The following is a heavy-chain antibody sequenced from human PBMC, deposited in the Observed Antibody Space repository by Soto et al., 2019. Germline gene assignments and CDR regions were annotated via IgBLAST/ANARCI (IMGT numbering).Heavy chain of an antibody. J-gene: IGHJ4*02. CDR3: ARDRPIVGATTFDY. Sequence: GGSLRLSCAASGFTFSSYSMNWVRQAPGKGLEWVSSISSSSSYIYYADSVKGRFTISRDNAKNSLYLQMNSLRAEDTAVYYCARDRPIVGATTFDYWGQGTLVTVSS. CDR1: GFTFSSYS. D-gene: IGHD1-26*01. V-gene: IGHV3-21*01. CDR2: ISSSSSYI.